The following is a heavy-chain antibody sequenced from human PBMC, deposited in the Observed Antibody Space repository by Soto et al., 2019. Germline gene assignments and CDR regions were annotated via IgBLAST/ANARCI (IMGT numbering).Heavy chain of an antibody. Sequence: QVQLVQSGAEVKKPGSSVKVSCKASGGTFSSYTITWVRQAPGQGLEWMGRIIPILGIANYAQKFQGRVTITADKSTSTAYXELXXXXSXDTAVYYCANPPRYWGQGILVTV. CDR2: IIPILGIA. V-gene: IGHV1-69*02. CDR3: ANPPRY. J-gene: IGHJ4*02. CDR1: GGTFSSYT.